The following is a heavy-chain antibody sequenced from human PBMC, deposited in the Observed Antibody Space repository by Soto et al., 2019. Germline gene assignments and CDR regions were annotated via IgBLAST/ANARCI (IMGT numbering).Heavy chain of an antibody. Sequence: EVQLVESGGGLVQPGRSLRLSCAASGFTLDDYAMHWVRQAPWKGLEWVSGISWKSGSIGYADSVKGRFTISRDNAKNSLDRQINSLSAEDTALYYCAKAAVWNTVTQGWFDPWGQGTMVTVSS. D-gene: IGHD4-17*01. CDR2: ISWKSGSI. V-gene: IGHV3-9*01. J-gene: IGHJ5*02. CDR1: GFTLDDYA. CDR3: AKAAVWNTVTQGWFDP.